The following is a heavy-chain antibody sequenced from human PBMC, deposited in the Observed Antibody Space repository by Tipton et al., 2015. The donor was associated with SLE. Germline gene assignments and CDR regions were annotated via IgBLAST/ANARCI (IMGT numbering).Heavy chain of an antibody. J-gene: IGHJ4*02. CDR3: ARDSPGMAAAA. CDR2: IYYSGST. D-gene: IGHD6-13*01. V-gene: IGHV4-59*12. Sequence: TLSLTCTVSGGSISSYYWSWIRQPPGKGLEWIGYIYYSGSTNYNPSLKSRVTISVDTSKNQFSLKLTSVTAADTAVYYCARDSPGMAAAAWGRGTLVTVSS. CDR1: GGSISSYY.